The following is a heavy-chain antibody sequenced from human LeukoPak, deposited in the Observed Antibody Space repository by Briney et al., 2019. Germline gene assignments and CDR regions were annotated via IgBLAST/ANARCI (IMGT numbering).Heavy chain of an antibody. CDR2: IIPIFGTA. J-gene: IGHJ3*02. D-gene: IGHD4-23*01. CDR3: ASDYGGNSAFDI. Sequence: GASVKVSCKASGGTFSSYAISWVRQAPGQGLEWMGGIIPIFGTANYAQKFQGRVTITADESASTAYMELSSLRSEDTAVYYCASDYGGNSAFDIWGQGTMVTVSS. V-gene: IGHV1-69*13. CDR1: GGTFSSYA.